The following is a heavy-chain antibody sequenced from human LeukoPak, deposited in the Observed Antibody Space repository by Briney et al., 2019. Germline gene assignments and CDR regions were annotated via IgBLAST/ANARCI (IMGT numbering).Heavy chain of an antibody. CDR1: GYRFATYW. CDR3: ARHGGSTGGSSYYYYMDV. Sequence: GESLNISCTGSGYRFATYWIAWVRQMPGKGLEWSGIIYPGDSDTRYSPSFQGQVTISADKSISTTYLQWSSLKASDTAMYYCARHGGSTGGSSYYYYMDVWGKGTTVTVSS. D-gene: IGHD6-6*01. J-gene: IGHJ6*03. V-gene: IGHV5-51*01. CDR2: IYPGDSDT.